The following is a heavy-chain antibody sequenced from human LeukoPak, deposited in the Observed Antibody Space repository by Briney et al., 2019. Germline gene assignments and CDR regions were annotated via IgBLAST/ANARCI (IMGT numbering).Heavy chain of an antibody. V-gene: IGHV6-1*01. CDR2: TYFRSKWYN. Sequence: QTLSLTCALSGDSVSSNRATWTWIRQPPSRGLEWLGRTYFRSKWYNDYAVSVKSRITINTDTSKNQFSLQLNSVTPEDAAVYYWARGRGDIDFDYWGQGTLVTVSS. CDR1: GDSVSSNRAT. J-gene: IGHJ4*02. CDR3: ARGRGDIDFDY.